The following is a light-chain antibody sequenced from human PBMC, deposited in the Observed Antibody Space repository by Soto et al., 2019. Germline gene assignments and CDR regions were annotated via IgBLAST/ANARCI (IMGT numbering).Light chain of an antibody. Sequence: EIVLTQSPGTLSLSTGERATLSCRASQSVSSTYLAWYQQKPGQPPRLLIYGASSRATGIPDRFSGSGSGTDFTLTISRLEPEDFAVYYCQQYGGSPLYTFGQGTNLEIK. V-gene: IGKV3-20*01. CDR2: GAS. CDR1: QSVSSTY. J-gene: IGKJ2*01. CDR3: QQYGGSPLYT.